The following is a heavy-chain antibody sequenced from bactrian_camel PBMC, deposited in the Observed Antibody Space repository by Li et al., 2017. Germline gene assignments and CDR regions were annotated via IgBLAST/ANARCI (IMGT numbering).Heavy chain of an antibody. V-gene: IGHV3S54*01. Sequence: QLVESGGGSVQTGGSLRLSCKHSGRIPDAGCVAWFRQAPGKEREGVAVVYTDVSPGSGIARYAEFVKGRFTASQDRATGTVYLQMNNLKPEDTAMYSCKRIGGARCQVNYWGRGTQVTVS. J-gene: IGHJ4*01. CDR1: GRIPDAGC. D-gene: IGHD7*01. CDR2: VYTDVSPGSGIA. CDR3: KRIGGARCQVNY.